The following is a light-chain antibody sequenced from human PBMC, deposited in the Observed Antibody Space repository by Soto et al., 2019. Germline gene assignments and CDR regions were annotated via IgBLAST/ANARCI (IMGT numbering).Light chain of an antibody. CDR1: SGSIASNY. V-gene: IGLV6-57*04. CDR2: EDN. J-gene: IGLJ2*01. CDR3: QSYDCSPVV. Sequence: NFMLTQPHSVSESPGKTVTISCTRSSGSIASNYVQWYQQRPGSAPTTVIYEDNQRPSGVPDRFSGSIDSSSNSASLTISGMKTEDEADYYCQSYDCSPVVFGGGTKLTVL.